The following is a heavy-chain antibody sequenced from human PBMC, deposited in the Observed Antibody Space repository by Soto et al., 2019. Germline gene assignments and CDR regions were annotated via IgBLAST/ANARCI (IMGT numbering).Heavy chain of an antibody. CDR1: GFTFSSYG. D-gene: IGHD1-26*01. CDR3: ARGSYHAFDI. J-gene: IGHJ3*02. V-gene: IGHV3-33*01. CDR2: IWYDGSNK. Sequence: QVQLVESGGGVVQPGRSLRLSCAASGFTFSSYGMHWVRQAPGKGLEWVAVIWYDGSNKYYADSVKGRFTISRDNSKNTLYLQMNSLRAEDTAVYSCARGSYHAFDIWGQGTMVTVSS.